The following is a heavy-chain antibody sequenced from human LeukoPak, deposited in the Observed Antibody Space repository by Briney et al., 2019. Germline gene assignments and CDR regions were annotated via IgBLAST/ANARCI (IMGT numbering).Heavy chain of an antibody. J-gene: IGHJ4*02. CDR2: ISAYNGDT. D-gene: IGHD3-10*01. CDR3: ARDTALIITPGGPDY. Sequence: ASVKVSCKASGYTSTSYGISWVRQAPGQGLEWMGWISAYNGDTKYAQNLQGRVTLTTDTSTGTAYMELRSLTSDDTALYYCARDTALIITPGGPDYWGRGTLITVSS. CDR1: GYTSTSYG. V-gene: IGHV1-18*01.